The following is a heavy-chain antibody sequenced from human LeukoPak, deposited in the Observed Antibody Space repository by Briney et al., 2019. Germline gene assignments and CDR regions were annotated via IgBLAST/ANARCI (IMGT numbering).Heavy chain of an antibody. CDR1: GGTFSSYT. Sequence: SVKVSCKASGGTFSSYTISWVRQAPGQGLEWMGRIIPILGIANYAQKFQGRVTNTADKSTSTAYMELSSLRSEDTAVYYRATLRGYYYDSSGYYPPFDYWGQGTLVTVSS. CDR3: ATLRGYYYDSSGYYPPFDY. CDR2: IIPILGIA. V-gene: IGHV1-69*02. D-gene: IGHD3-22*01. J-gene: IGHJ4*02.